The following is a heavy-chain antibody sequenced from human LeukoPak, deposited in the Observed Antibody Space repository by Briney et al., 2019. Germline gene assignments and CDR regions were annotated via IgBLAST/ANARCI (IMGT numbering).Heavy chain of an antibody. J-gene: IGHJ4*02. V-gene: IGHV3-23*01. CDR1: GFTFRSHA. CDR3: AKDFRIGYSAHFDY. D-gene: IGHD2-21*01. Sequence: GGSLRLSCVGSGFTFRSHAMGWVRQAPEKGLEFVSGIYENGGTTYYADSVKGRFSISGDNSKNTLYLQMDSLRGEDTAVYYCAKDFRIGYSAHFDYWGQGALVTVSS. CDR2: IYENGGTT.